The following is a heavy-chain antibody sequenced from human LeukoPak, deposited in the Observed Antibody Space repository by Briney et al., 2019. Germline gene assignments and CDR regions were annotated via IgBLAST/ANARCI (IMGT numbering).Heavy chain of an antibody. CDR3: TVAAATDH. CDR2: TKTKAEGETT. J-gene: IGHJ1*01. V-gene: IGHV3-15*05. Sequence: PGGSLRLSCAASGITFRNVWMSWVRQAPGKGLEWIGHTKTKAEGETTDYAAPVKDRFFISRDDSRNTLYLQMNSLKTEDTALYYCTVAAATDHWGQGTLVTVSS. D-gene: IGHD2-2*01. CDR1: GITFRNVW.